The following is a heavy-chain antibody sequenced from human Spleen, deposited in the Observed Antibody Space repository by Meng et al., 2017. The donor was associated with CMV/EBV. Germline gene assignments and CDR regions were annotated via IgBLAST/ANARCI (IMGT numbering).Heavy chain of an antibody. D-gene: IGHD3-10*01. J-gene: IGHJ4*02. V-gene: IGHV4-59*01. CDR1: GGSISSYY. CDR2: IYYSGST. Sequence: GSLRLSCTVSGGSISSYYWSWIRQPPGKGLEWIGYIYYSGSTNYNPSLKSRVTTSVDTSKNQFSLKLSSVTAADTAVYYCARVNYGSGSYRHYYFDYWGQGTLVTVSS. CDR3: ARVNYGSGSYRHYYFDY.